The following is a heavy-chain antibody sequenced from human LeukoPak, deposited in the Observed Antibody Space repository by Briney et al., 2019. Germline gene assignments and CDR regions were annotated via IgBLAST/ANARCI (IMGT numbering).Heavy chain of an antibody. CDR1: GYTFTSYA. CDR2: INAGNGNT. D-gene: IGHD1-1*01. J-gene: IGHJ6*02. V-gene: IGHV1-3*01. Sequence: GASVKVSCKASGYTFTSYAMHWVRQAPGQRLEWMGWINAGNGNTKYSQKFQGRVTITRDTSASKVYMQLSSLRSEDTAVYYCAAVPYNDFLMDVWGQGTTVTVSS. CDR3: AAVPYNDFLMDV.